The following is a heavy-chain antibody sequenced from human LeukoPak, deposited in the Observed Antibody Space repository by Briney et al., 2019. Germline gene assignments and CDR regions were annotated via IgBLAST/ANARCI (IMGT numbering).Heavy chain of an antibody. V-gene: IGHV3-30*18. J-gene: IGHJ4*02. CDR3: AKEGTAMASSYFDY. D-gene: IGHD5-18*01. CDR1: GFTFSSYG. CDR2: ISHDGTVQ. Sequence: RGSLRLSCAASGFTFSSYGMQWVRQAPGKGLEWVAVISHDGTVQHYADSVKGRFTISRDNSDNTLYLQMNSLRDEDTAMYYCAKEGTAMASSYFDYWGQGTLITVSS.